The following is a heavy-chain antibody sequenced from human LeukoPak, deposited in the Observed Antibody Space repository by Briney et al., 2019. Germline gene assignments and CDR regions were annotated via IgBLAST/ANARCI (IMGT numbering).Heavy chain of an antibody. Sequence: GSSLRLSCAASGFTVSSYGIYWVRQARGKGLEWVAVSWYDGSSKYYADSVKGRFTISRDNSKDTLYMQVNSLRVEDTAVYYCARDRGASWTPSGVDVWGQGTTVTVSS. CDR1: GFTVSSYG. D-gene: IGHD2-2*01. CDR3: ARDRGASWTPSGVDV. J-gene: IGHJ6*02. V-gene: IGHV3-33*07. CDR2: SWYDGSSK.